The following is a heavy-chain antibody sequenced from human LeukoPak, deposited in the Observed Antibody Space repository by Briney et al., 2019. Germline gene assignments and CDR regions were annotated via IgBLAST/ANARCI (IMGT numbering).Heavy chain of an antibody. CDR3: ARADSSSIFDY. D-gene: IGHD6-6*01. CDR1: GFTVSSNY. J-gene: IGHJ4*02. CDR2: IYSGGST. V-gene: IGHV3-66*01. Sequence: GGSLRLSCAASGFTVSSNYMSWVRQAPGKGLEWVSVIYSGGSTYYADSEKGRFTISRDNSKNTLYLQMNSLRAEDTAVYYCARADSSSIFDYWGQGTLVTVSS.